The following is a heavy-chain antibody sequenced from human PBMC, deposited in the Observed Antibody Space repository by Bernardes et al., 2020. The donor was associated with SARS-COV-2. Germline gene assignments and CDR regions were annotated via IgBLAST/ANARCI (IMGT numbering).Heavy chain of an antibody. D-gene: IGHD3-3*01. CDR1: GFTFRTFW. Sequence: VWSLRLSCAASGFTFRTFWMQWVRQAPGKGLEWVSRINTDGRSTKYVDSVKGRFTVSRDNARNTLYLQMNSLRAEDSAIYYCTRDRLEFYDFWSGYSAYWGQGTLVTVSP. J-gene: IGHJ4*02. V-gene: IGHV3-74*01. CDR3: TRDRLEFYDFWSGYSAY. CDR2: INTDGRST.